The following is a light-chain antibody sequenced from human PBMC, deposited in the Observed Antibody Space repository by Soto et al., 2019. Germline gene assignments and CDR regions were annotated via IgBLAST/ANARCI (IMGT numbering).Light chain of an antibody. CDR2: GPS. J-gene: IGKJ4*01. CDR1: QSISTK. Sequence: EIVLTQSPATLSVSPGERATLSCRASQSISTKLAWHQQKPGQAPRLLVYGPSTRATGIPARFSGNGSGTEFTLTITGLQSEDFGVYYCQQYNQWLTFGGGTKVDIK. V-gene: IGKV3D-15*01. CDR3: QQYNQWLT.